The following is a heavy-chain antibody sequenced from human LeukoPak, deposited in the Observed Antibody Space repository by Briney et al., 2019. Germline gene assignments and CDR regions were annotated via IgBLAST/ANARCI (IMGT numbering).Heavy chain of an antibody. D-gene: IGHD3-10*01. V-gene: IGHV4-59*01. CDR2: IYYSGST. Sequence: SETLSLTCTVSGGSISSYYWSWIRQPPGKGLEWIGYIYYSGSTNYNPSLKSRVTISVDTSKNQFSLKLSSVTAADTAVYYCARENAGSYDYWGQGTLVTVSS. CDR3: ARENAGSYDY. CDR1: GGSISSYY. J-gene: IGHJ4*02.